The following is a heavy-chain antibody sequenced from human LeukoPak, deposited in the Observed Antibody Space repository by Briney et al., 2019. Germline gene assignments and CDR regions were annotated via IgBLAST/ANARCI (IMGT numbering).Heavy chain of an antibody. V-gene: IGHV3-30-3*01. CDR1: GFTFRSYA. CDR2: ISYDGSNK. Sequence: GGSLRLSCAASGFTFRSYAMHWVRQAPGKGLEWVAVISYDGSNKYYADSVKGRFTISRDNSKNTLYLQMNSLRAEDTAVYYCARVEVNVLLWFGELLGGIDYWGQGTLVTVSS. J-gene: IGHJ4*02. CDR3: ARVEVNVLLWFGELLGGIDY. D-gene: IGHD3-10*01.